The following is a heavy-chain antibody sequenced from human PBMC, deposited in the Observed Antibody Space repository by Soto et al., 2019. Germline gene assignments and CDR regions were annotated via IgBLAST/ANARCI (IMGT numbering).Heavy chain of an antibody. J-gene: IGHJ5*02. CDR2: TNHSGST. V-gene: IGHV4-34*01. Sequence: PSETLSLTCAVYGGSFSGYYWSWIRQPPGKGLEWIGETNHSGSTNYNPSLKSRVTISVDTSKNQFSLKLSSVTAADTAVYYCARLWELLGWFDPWGQGTLVTVSS. D-gene: IGHD1-26*01. CDR3: ARLWELLGWFDP. CDR1: GGSFSGYY.